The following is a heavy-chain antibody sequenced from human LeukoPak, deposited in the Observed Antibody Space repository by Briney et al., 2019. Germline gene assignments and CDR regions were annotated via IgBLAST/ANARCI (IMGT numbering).Heavy chain of an antibody. V-gene: IGHV1-18*01. J-gene: IGHJ6*02. D-gene: IGHD3-22*01. CDR2: ISAYNGNT. CDR3: AREYYYDSSGYRRYYYGMDV. Sequence: ASVKVSCKASGYTFTSYGISWVRQAPGQGLEWMGWISAYNGNTNYAQKLQGRVTMTTDTSTSTAYMELRSLRSDDTAVYYCAREYYYDSSGYRRYYYGMDVWGQGTTVTVSS. CDR1: GYTFTSYG.